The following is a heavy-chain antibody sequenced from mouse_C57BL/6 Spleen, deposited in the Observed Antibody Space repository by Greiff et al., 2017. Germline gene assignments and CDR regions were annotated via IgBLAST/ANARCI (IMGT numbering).Heavy chain of an antibody. CDR1: GFTFTDYY. CDR3: ARGCYGSSPWFAY. CDR2: IRNKANGYTT. Sequence: EVQLVESGGGLVQPGGSLSLSCAASGFTFTDYYMSWVRQPPGKALEWLGFIRNKANGYTTEYSASVKGRFTISRDNSQSILYIQMTALRAEDSATYYCARGCYGSSPWFAYWGQGTLVTVSA. J-gene: IGHJ3*01. V-gene: IGHV7-3*01. D-gene: IGHD1-1*01.